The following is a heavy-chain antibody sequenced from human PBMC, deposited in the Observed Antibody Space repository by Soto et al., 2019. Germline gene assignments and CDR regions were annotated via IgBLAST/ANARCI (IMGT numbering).Heavy chain of an antibody. Sequence: QLLLQESGPGLVKSSETLSLTCSVSGGSISSSSYYWNWIRQSPGKGLEWIGSVYYSGTTYYIPSLKRRVTISVDTYNQFSLKLSSVTAADTACYFCARRPMVGPVAENAFDIWGQGTRVTLSS. V-gene: IGHV4-39*01. CDR1: GGSISSSSYY. D-gene: IGHD6-19*01. CDR3: ARRPMVGPVAENAFDI. CDR2: VYYSGTT. J-gene: IGHJ3*02.